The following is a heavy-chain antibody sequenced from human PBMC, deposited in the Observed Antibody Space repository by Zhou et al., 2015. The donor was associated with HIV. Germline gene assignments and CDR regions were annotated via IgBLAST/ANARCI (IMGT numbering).Heavy chain of an antibody. Sequence: EVQLVESGGGLVKPGGSLRLSCTASGFTFSSYSMNWVRQAPGKGLEWVSFISNDSRYKYYPESVKGRFTISRDNTKNSVYLQMNRLRAEDTAVYYCARVITIFGVGYYGMDVWGQGTTVTVSS. CDR1: GFTFSSYS. J-gene: IGHJ6*02. CDR2: ISNDSRYK. D-gene: IGHD3-3*01. CDR3: ARVITIFGVGYYGMDV. V-gene: IGHV3-21*01.